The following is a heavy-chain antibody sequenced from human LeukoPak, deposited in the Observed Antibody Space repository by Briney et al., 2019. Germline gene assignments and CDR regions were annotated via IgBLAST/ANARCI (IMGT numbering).Heavy chain of an antibody. V-gene: IGHV1-8*01. CDR1: GYTFTSYD. Sequence: GASVTVSCKAAGYTFTSYDINWVREATGQGLGWMGWLNPNSGNTGYAQKFQGRVTMTRNTSISTAYMDLSSLRSEATAVYYCATDQLSGYSSSWLFDYWGQGTLVTVSS. J-gene: IGHJ4*02. CDR3: ATDQLSGYSSSWLFDY. CDR2: LNPNSGNT. D-gene: IGHD6-13*01.